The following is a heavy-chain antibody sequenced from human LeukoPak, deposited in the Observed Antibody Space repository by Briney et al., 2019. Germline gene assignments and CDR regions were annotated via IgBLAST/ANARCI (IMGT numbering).Heavy chain of an antibody. CDR1: GFTLRNYW. Sequence: GGSLRLSCAASGFTLRNYWMHWVRQAPGKGLVWVSYSNSDGTRTTYADSVKGRFTISRDNAKNTLYLEMTSLRDEDTAVYYCVTGCGGDCYGLDYWGQGALVTVSS. CDR2: SNSDGTRT. J-gene: IGHJ4*02. V-gene: IGHV3-74*01. CDR3: VTGCGGDCYGLDY. D-gene: IGHD2-21*02.